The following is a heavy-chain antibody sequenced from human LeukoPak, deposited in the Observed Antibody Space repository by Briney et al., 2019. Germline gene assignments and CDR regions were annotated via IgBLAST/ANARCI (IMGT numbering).Heavy chain of an antibody. CDR2: ISAYNGNT. V-gene: IGHV1-18*01. CDR3: ARSGGWPLDLDWFDP. D-gene: IGHD6-19*01. CDR1: GYTFTSYG. J-gene: IGHJ5*02. Sequence: GGSVKVSCKASGYTFTSYGISWVRQAPGQGLEWMGWISAYNGNTNYAQKLQGRVTMTTDTSTSTAYMELRSLRSDDTAVYYCARSGGWPLDLDWFDPWGQGTLVTVSS.